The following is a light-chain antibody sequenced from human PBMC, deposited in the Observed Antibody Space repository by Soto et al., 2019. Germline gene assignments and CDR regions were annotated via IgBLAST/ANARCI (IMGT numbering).Light chain of an antibody. Sequence: EIVLTQSPGTLSLSPGERATLSCRASQSVSSSYLAWYQQKPGQAPRLLIYGASSRATGIPDRFSGSGSGTDFTLTISRLEPEDFPLYYCQQYGSSPLYTFGQGTKLEIK. V-gene: IGKV3-20*01. CDR2: GAS. CDR1: QSVSSSY. J-gene: IGKJ2*01. CDR3: QQYGSSPLYT.